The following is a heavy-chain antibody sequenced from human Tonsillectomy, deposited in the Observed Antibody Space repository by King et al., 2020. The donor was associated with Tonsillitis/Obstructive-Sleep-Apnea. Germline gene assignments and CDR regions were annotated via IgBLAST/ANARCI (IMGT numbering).Heavy chain of an antibody. CDR3: AKDGGGVATDYFDY. CDR2: ISWDGGST. D-gene: IGHD5-12*01. J-gene: IGHJ4*02. Sequence: GGGGGGPGGCVGRSCAASGVTVDDYTMHWVRQAPGRGLEWGSLISWDGGSTYYADSVKGRFTISRDKRKHSLYLQMNSLITEDTAVYYCAKDGGGVATDYFDYWGQGTLVTVSS. CDR1: GVTVDDYT. V-gene: IGHV3-43*01.